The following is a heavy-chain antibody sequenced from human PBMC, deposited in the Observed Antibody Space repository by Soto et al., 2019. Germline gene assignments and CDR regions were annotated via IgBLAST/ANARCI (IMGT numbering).Heavy chain of an antibody. J-gene: IGHJ6*03. D-gene: IGHD2-2*01. CDR3: ARALGYCSSTSCYYYYMDV. CDR2: IKQDGSEK. CDR1: GFTFSSYW. V-gene: IGHV3-7*01. Sequence: GGSLRLSCAASGFTFSSYWMSWVRQAPGKGLEWVANIKQDGSEKYYVDSVKGRFTISRDNAKNSLYLQMNSLRAEDTAVYYCARALGYCSSTSCYYYYMDVWGKGTTVTVSS.